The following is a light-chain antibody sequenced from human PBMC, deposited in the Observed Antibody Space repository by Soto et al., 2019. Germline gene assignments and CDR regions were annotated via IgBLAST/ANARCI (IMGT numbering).Light chain of an antibody. Sequence: DIQLTQSPSSLSASVGDRVTITCRASQSITSYLNWYQQKPGKAPNLLILSASSLQSGVPSRISGSGSGTDFTLTISNLQPEDCATYYCQQSYSTPPTFGQATKLEIK. CDR1: QSITSY. V-gene: IGKV1-39*01. CDR2: SAS. CDR3: QQSYSTPPT. J-gene: IGKJ2*01.